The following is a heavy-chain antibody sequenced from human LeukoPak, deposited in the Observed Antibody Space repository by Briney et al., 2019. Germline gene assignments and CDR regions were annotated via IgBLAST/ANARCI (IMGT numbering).Heavy chain of an antibody. CDR2: IYYSGST. Sequence: SETLSLTCTVSGGSISSYYWSWIRQPPGKGLEWIGYIYYSGSTNYNPSLKSRVTISVDTSKNQFSLKLSSVTAADTAVYYCARPRPSIGVAGTFDYWGQGTLVTVSS. J-gene: IGHJ4*01. CDR1: GGSISSYY. CDR3: ARPRPSIGVAGTFDY. D-gene: IGHD6-19*01. V-gene: IGHV4-59*08.